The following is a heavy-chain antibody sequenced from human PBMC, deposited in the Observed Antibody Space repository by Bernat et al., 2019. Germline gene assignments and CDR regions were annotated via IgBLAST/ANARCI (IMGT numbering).Heavy chain of an antibody. CDR2: ISAYNGNT. Sequence: QVQLVQSGAEVKKPGASVKVSCKASGYTFTSYGISWVRQAPGQGLEWMGWISAYNGNTNYAQKLQGRVTMTTDTSTSTAYMELRSLRSDDTAVYYCARVDYDILTGYPRRDNWFDPWGQGTMVTVSS. V-gene: IGHV1-18*01. D-gene: IGHD3-9*01. CDR3: ARVDYDILTGYPRRDNWFDP. J-gene: IGHJ5*02. CDR1: GYTFTSYG.